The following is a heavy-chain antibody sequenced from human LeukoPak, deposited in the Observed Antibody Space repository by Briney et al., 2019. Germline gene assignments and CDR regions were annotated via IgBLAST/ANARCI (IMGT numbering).Heavy chain of an antibody. J-gene: IGHJ3*02. CDR1: GFTFSTYW. D-gene: IGHD1-1*01. Sequence: GGSLRLSCAASGFTFSTYWMHWVRQAPGKGLVWVSRIDTDGTITTYADSVKGRFTISRDNAKNTLYLQMNSLRPEDTAVYYCVRHNAARAFDIWGQGTMVIVSS. CDR2: IDTDGTIT. V-gene: IGHV3-74*03. CDR3: VRHNAARAFDI.